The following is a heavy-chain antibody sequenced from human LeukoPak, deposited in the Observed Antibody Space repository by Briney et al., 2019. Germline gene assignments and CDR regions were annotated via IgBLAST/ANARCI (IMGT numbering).Heavy chain of an antibody. D-gene: IGHD5-24*01. CDR2: ISGSGGST. CDR3: AKADGSYKTLIDY. J-gene: IGHJ4*02. CDR1: GFIFSSCA. Sequence: GGSLRLSCAASGFIFSSCAMNWVRQGPGKGLEWVSGISGSGGSTYYADSVKGRFTISRDSSKNTVYLQMNSLRAEDTAVYYCAKADGSYKTLIDYWGQGTLVTVPS. V-gene: IGHV3-23*01.